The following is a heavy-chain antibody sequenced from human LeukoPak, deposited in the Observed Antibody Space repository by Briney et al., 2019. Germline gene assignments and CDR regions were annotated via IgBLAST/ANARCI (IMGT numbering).Heavy chain of an antibody. V-gene: IGHV4-30-4*01. D-gene: IGHD7-27*01. CDR3: ARGLGQTFYPIL. CDR1: GGSISSGDYY. J-gene: IGHJ4*02. Sequence: PSETLSLTCTVSGGSISSGDYYWSWIRQPPGKGLEWIGYIYYSGSTYYNPSLKSRVTISVDTSKNQFSLKLSSVTAADTAVYYCARGLGQTFYPILWGQGTLVTVSS. CDR2: IYYSGST.